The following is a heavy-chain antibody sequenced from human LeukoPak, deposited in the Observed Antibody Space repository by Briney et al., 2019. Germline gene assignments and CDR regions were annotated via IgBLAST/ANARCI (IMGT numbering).Heavy chain of an antibody. Sequence: ISGSGASTYYADSVKGRFTISRDNSKNTLYLQMNSLRAEDTAVYYCAKSLWELLSNDAFDIWGQGTMVTASS. V-gene: IGHV3-23*01. CDR3: AKSLWELLSNDAFDI. D-gene: IGHD1-26*01. CDR2: ISGSGAST. J-gene: IGHJ3*02.